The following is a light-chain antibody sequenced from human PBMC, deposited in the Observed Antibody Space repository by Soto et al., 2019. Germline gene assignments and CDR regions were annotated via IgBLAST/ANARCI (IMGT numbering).Light chain of an antibody. J-gene: IGKJ1*01. Sequence: DIQMTQSPSTLSASVGDIVTITCRASQSINIWLAWYQLKPGKAPKVLIYKASSLESGVPSRFSGSGSGTEFTLTISSLQPDDFATYYCQHYNIFPWTFGQGTKVEIK. CDR2: KAS. CDR3: QHYNIFPWT. CDR1: QSINIW. V-gene: IGKV1-5*03.